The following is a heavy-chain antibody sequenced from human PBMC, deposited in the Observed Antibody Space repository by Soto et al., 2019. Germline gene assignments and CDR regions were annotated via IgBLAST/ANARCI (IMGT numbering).Heavy chain of an antibody. CDR2: IKSDGTST. V-gene: IGHV3-23*01. Sequence: GGSLRLSCVASGFSFDNYGMSWVRQAPGEGLEWVSAIKSDGTSTYYAASVEDRFTISRDNSKSTLYLQLNSLRAEDTAVYYCAQLGLMTFSHKHYFNHWGRGTLVTVSS. CDR1: GFSFDNYG. J-gene: IGHJ4*02. CDR3: AQLGLMTFSHKHYFNH. D-gene: IGHD3-16*01.